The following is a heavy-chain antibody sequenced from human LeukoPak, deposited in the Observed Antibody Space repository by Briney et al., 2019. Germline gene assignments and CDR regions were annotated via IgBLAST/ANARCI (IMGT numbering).Heavy chain of an antibody. CDR1: GGTFSSYA. J-gene: IGHJ5*02. Sequence: GAAVKVSCKASGGTFSSYAISWVRQAPGQGLEWMGWINTNTGNPTYAQGFTGRFVFSLDTSVSTAYLQISSLKAEDTAVYYCARVGGEDCSGGSCHFPTTDNWFDPWGQGTLVTVSS. D-gene: IGHD2-15*01. CDR2: INTNTGNP. V-gene: IGHV7-4-1*02. CDR3: ARVGGEDCSGGSCHFPTTDNWFDP.